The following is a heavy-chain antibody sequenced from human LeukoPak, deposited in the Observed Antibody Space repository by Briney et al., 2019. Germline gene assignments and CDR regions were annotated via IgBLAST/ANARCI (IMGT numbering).Heavy chain of an antibody. J-gene: IGHJ4*02. Sequence: PGGSLRLSCAASGFTFSSYEMNWVRQAPGKGLEWVSYISSSGSTIYYADSVKGRFTISRDNAKNSLCLQMNSLRAEDTAVYYCARVRVQLWSYYFDYWGQGTLVTVSS. CDR2: ISSSGSTI. CDR1: GFTFSSYE. CDR3: ARVRVQLWSYYFDY. V-gene: IGHV3-48*03. D-gene: IGHD5-18*01.